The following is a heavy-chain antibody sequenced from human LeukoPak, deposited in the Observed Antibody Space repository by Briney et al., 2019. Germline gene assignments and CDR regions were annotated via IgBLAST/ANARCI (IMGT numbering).Heavy chain of an antibody. CDR1: GGSFSGYY. V-gene: IGHV4-34*01. Sequence: SETLSLTCAVYGGSFSGYYWSWIRQPPGKGLEWIGEINHSGSTNYNPSLKSRVTISVDTSKNQFSLKLSSVTAADTAVYYCARVVVPAASDQDYYDSSGYSDYWGQGTLVTVSS. CDR3: ARVVVPAASDQDYYDSSGYSDY. J-gene: IGHJ4*02. D-gene: IGHD3-22*01. CDR2: INHSGST.